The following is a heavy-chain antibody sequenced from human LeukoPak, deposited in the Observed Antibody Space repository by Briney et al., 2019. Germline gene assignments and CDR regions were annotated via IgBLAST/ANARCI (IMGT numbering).Heavy chain of an antibody. V-gene: IGHV3-7*01. Sequence: PGGSLRLSCEASGFTFSSYWMSWVRQAPGKGLEWVANIKQDGSQNFYVASVKGRFSISRDNAKNSLYLQMNNLRAEDTALYYCARDGDYNWNYRSGFDFWGQGVLVTVSS. CDR3: ARDGDYNWNYRSGFDF. D-gene: IGHD1-7*01. CDR1: GFTFSSYW. CDR2: IKQDGSQN. J-gene: IGHJ4*02.